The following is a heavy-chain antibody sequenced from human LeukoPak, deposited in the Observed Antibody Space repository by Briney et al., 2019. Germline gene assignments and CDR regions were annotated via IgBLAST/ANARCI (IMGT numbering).Heavy chain of an antibody. J-gene: IGHJ3*02. V-gene: IGHV3-7*04. Sequence: GGSLRLSCAASGFTFSSYWMSWVRQAPGKGREWVANIKQEGSEKYYVHSVKGRFTISRDNAKNSLYLQMNSLRAEDTAVYYCARVLNLHKRYFDWLDIYRAAARTHAFDIWGQGTMVTVSS. CDR3: ARVLNLHKRYFDWLDIYRAAARTHAFDI. D-gene: IGHD3-9*01. CDR1: GFTFSSYW. CDR2: IKQEGSEK.